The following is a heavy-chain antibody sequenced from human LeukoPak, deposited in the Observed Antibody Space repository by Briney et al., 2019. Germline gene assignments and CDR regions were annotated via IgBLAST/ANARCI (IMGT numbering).Heavy chain of an antibody. D-gene: IGHD6-13*01. CDR2: IYYSGST. J-gene: IGHJ5*02. CDR3: ARHVFGPYSSWGIRNWFDP. Sequence: PAETLSLTCTVSGGPISSSSYYWGWILQPPGKGLEWIGSIYYSGSTYYNPSLKSRVTISVDTSKNQFSLKLSSVTAADTAVYYCARHVFGPYSSWGIRNWFDPWGQGTLVTVSS. V-gene: IGHV4-39*01. CDR1: GGPISSSSYY.